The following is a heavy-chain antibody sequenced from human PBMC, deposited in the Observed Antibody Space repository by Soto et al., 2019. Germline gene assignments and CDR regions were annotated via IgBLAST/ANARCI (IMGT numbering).Heavy chain of an antibody. D-gene: IGHD2-2*01. J-gene: IGHJ4*02. CDR2: ISAYNGNT. CDR1: GYTFTSYG. V-gene: IGHV1-18*04. CDR3: ARAYSRRYQLTYYFDY. Sequence: GASVKVSCKASGYTFTSYGISWVRQAPGQGLEWMGWISAYNGNTNYAQKLQGRVTMTTDTSTSTAYMELRSLRSDDTAVYYCARAYSRRYQLTYYFDYWGQGTLVTVSS.